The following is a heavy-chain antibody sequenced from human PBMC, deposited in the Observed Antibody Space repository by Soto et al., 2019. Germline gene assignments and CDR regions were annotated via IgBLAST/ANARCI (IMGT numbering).Heavy chain of an antibody. Sequence: PSATLSLTGTFSCGSIISVGQYWSWIRHQPGKGLEWIGYISYTVSTLYNPSLKSRVTISEDTSNNQFSLEVNSVTAADTAVYYCAREEAVRIERWLDTWGQGTPVTVSS. D-gene: IGHD3-10*01. CDR2: ISYTVST. CDR3: AREEAVRIERWLDT. V-gene: IGHV4-31*03. CDR1: CGSIISVGQY. J-gene: IGHJ5*02.